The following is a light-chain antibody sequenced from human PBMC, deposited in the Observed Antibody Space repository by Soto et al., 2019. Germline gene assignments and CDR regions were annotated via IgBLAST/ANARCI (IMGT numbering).Light chain of an antibody. CDR3: SSYTSSSTLV. V-gene: IGLV2-14*01. CDR2: EVS. CDR1: SSDVGGYNY. Sequence: QSALPQPASVSGSPGQSITISCTGTSSDVGGYNYVSWYQQHPGKAPQLMIYEVSNRPSGVSNRFSGSKSGNTASLTISGLQAEDEADYYCSSYTSSSTLVFGGGTKVTVL. J-gene: IGLJ2*01.